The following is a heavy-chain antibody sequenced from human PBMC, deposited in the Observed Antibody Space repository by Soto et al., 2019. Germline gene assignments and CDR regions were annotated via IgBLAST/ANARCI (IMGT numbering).Heavy chain of an antibody. CDR2: IVVGSGNT. V-gene: IGHV1-58*02. CDR3: AADGTRSIAVAGMGRGYYYYYYMDV. Sequence: GAAVKVSCKASGSTFTSSAMQWVRQARGQRLEWIGWIVVGSGNTNYAQKFQERVTITRDMSTSTAYMELSSLRSEDTAVYYCAADGTRSIAVAGMGRGYYYYYYMDVWGKGTTVTVSS. J-gene: IGHJ6*03. CDR1: GSTFTSSA. D-gene: IGHD6-19*01.